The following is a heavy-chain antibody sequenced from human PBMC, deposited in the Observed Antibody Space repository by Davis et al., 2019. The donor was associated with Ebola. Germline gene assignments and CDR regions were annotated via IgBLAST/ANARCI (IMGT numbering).Heavy chain of an antibody. Sequence: SETLSLTCTVSGTSISSYYWSCIRQSPGKGLEWLGSIYYTGSTYYNPSLKSRVAMSVDTSKNQFSLSLSSLTAADTAIYYCARQHRVTRPLDLWGQGTLVTVSS. D-gene: IGHD4-11*01. V-gene: IGHV4-59*04. J-gene: IGHJ5*02. CDR2: IYYTGST. CDR1: GTSISSYY. CDR3: ARQHRVTRPLDL.